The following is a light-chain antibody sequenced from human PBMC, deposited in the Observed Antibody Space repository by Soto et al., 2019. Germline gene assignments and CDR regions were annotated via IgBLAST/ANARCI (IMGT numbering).Light chain of an antibody. CDR3: QVWDSSSDHREYVV. V-gene: IGLV3-21*02. Sequence: SYELTQPPSVSVAPGQTARITCGGNNIGRKSVHWYQQKPGQAPLLVVYDDSDRPSGIPERFSGSNSGNTATLTISRVEAGDEADYYCQVWDSSSDHREYVVFGGGTKLTVL. CDR1: NIGRKS. J-gene: IGLJ2*01. CDR2: DDS.